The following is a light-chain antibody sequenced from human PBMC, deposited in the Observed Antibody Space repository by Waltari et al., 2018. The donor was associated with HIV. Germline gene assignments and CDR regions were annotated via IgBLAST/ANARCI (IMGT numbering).Light chain of an antibody. CDR3: QSYDSSLSGSWV. Sequence: QSVLTQPPSVSGPPGPRVTIPCPGSSSNSGAGSAVHWYPQLPGTAPKLLIYGNSNRPSGVPDRFSGSKSGTSASLAITGLQAEDEADYYCQSYDSSLSGSWVFGGGTKLTVL. CDR1: SSNSGAGSA. J-gene: IGLJ3*02. CDR2: GNS. V-gene: IGLV1-40*01.